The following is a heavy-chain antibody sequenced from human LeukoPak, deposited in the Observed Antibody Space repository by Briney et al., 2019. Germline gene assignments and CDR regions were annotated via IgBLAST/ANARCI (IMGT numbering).Heavy chain of an antibody. D-gene: IGHD3-22*01. J-gene: IGHJ4*02. CDR3: ARERYYDSSGYSPDFXX. CDR2: IIPIFGTA. V-gene: IGHV1-69*05. Sequence: SVKVSCKASGGTFSSYAISWVRQAPGQGLEWMGGIIPIFGTANYAQKFQGRATITTDESTSTAYMELSSLRSEDTAVYYCARERYYDSSGYSPDFXXWGQXXLVT. CDR1: GGTFSSYA.